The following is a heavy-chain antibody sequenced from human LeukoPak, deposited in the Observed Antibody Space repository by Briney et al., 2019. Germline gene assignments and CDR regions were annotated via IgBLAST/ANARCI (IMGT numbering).Heavy chain of an antibody. D-gene: IGHD3-22*01. CDR1: GSTFTPYY. Sequence: ASVRLSSTPSGSTFTPYYMNWVRRAPGQGLEWMGWINPNSGGTNYPQKFQRRVTLTTDTSITTTYMDLSRLRSDDTAVYYCATAYYDGSVYYPDSFDIWGQGTMVTVSS. CDR2: INPNSGGT. J-gene: IGHJ3*02. V-gene: IGHV1-2*02. CDR3: ATAYYDGSVYYPDSFDI.